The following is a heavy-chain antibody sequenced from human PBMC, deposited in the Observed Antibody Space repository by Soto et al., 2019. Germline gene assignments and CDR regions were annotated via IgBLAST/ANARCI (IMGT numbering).Heavy chain of an antibody. CDR1: GGTFSSYT. D-gene: IGHD2-2*01. V-gene: IGHV1-69*08. Sequence: QVQLVQSGAEVKKPGSSVKVSCKASGGTFSSYTISWVRQAPGQGLEWMGRIIPILGIANYAQKFQGRVTITADKSTSTAYMELRSLRSEDTAVYYCARDGGYCRSTSCRTFDYWGQGSLVTVSS. J-gene: IGHJ4*02. CDR3: ARDGGYCRSTSCRTFDY. CDR2: IIPILGIA.